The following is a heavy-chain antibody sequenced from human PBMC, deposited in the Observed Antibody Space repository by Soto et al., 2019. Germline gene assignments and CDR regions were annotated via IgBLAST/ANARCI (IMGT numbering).Heavy chain of an antibody. CDR3: AIDRLDFYTL. CDR2: IFRGGEI. V-gene: IGHV3-66*01. J-gene: IGHJ4*02. Sequence: EVQVAESGGGLVQPGGSLRLSCAASGFYVSNYYMIWFRQAPGKGLEWVSVIFRGGEIYYAESVQGRFTTSRDISKISLDLQMNSLRFDDTAVYYCAIDRLDFYTLWGQGVVVTVSS. D-gene: IGHD3-3*01. CDR1: GFYVSNYY.